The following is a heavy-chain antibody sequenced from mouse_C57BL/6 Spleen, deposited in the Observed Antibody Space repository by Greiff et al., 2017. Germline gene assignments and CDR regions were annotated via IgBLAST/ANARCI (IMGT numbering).Heavy chain of an antibody. V-gene: IGHV1-69*01. CDR1: GYTFTSYW. D-gene: IGHD2-4*01. CDR2: IDPSDSYT. J-gene: IGHJ3*01. Sequence: QVQLQQPGAELVMPGASVKLSCKASGYTFTSYWMHWVKKRPGQGLEWIGEIDPSDSYTTYNQKFNGKSTLTVDKSSSTGYLQLSSLTSEDAAVYYCARDDYDGTVFAYWGQGTLVTVSA. CDR3: ARDDYDGTVFAY.